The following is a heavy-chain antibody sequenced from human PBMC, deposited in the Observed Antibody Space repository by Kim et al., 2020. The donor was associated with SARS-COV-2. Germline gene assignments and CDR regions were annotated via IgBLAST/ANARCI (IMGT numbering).Heavy chain of an antibody. V-gene: IGHV1-2*02. CDR3: ARSAHFWSGHYLDC. CDR2: INPYSGDT. CDR1: GYTFTDYY. J-gene: IGHJ4*02. Sequence: ASVKVSCKASGYTFTDYYIHWVRQAPGQGLEWMGWINPYSGDTTYAQKFQGRVTMTRDTSISTPYVELSSLRSDDTAVYYCARSAHFWSGHYLDCWGQGT. D-gene: IGHD3-3*01.